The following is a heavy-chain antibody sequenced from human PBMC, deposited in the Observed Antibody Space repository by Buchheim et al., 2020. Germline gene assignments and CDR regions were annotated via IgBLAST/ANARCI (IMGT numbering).Heavy chain of an antibody. CDR2: TNPNSGGT. J-gene: IGHJ4*02. V-gene: IGHV1-2*02. Sequence: QVQLVQSGAEVKKPGASVKVSCKASGYTFTGYYMHWVRQAPGQGLEWMGWTNPNSGGTNYAKKFQGRVTMTRDTSFSTPYMELSRLRSDDTAVYYCASPLVGSGYYSDGLDYWGQGTL. D-gene: IGHD3-22*01. CDR1: GYTFTGYY. CDR3: ASPLVGSGYYSDGLDY.